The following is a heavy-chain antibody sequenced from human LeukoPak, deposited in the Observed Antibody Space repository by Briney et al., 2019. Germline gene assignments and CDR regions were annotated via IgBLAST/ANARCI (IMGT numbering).Heavy chain of an antibody. D-gene: IGHD3-22*01. J-gene: IGHJ4*02. CDR2: ISDTGGNT. CDR1: GFTFSRYA. V-gene: IGHV3-23*01. CDR3: ATLVFDSSGYSYFDY. Sequence: GGSLRLSCAASGFTFSRYAMSWVRQAPGKGLEWLSAISDTGGNTNYTDSVKGLFTISRDNSRNTLYLQMNSLRVEDTAFYYCATLVFDSSGYSYFDYWGQGTLVTVSS.